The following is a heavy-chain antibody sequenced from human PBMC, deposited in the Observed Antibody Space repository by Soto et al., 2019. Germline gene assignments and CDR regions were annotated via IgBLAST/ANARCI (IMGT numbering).Heavy chain of an antibody. CDR2: IYYSGST. J-gene: IGHJ5*02. CDR3: ARGWLRFGGSSHGGWFDP. CDR1: GGSISSYY. V-gene: IGHV4-59*01. D-gene: IGHD3-10*01. Sequence: SETLSLTCTVSGGSISSYYWSWIRQPPGKGLEWIGYIYYSGSTNYNPSLKSRVTISVDTSKNQFSLKLSSVTAADTAVYYCARGWLRFGGSSHGGWFDPWGQGTLVTVSS.